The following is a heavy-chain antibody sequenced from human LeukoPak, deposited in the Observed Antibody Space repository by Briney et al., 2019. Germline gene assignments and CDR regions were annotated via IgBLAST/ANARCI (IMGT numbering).Heavy chain of an antibody. Sequence: GGSLRLSCAASGFTFSTYWMSWVRQAPGKGLEWVANIKQDGSEKYYVDSVKGRFTISRDNAKNSLYLQMKSLRAEDTAVYYCARDHPQWDLLRKGFDYWGQGTLVTVSS. D-gene: IGHD1-26*01. V-gene: IGHV3-7*01. J-gene: IGHJ4*02. CDR3: ARDHPQWDLLRKGFDY. CDR2: IKQDGSEK. CDR1: GFTFSTYW.